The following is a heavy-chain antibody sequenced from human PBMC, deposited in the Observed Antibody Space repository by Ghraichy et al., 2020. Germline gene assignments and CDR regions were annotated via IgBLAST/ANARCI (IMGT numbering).Heavy chain of an antibody. CDR2: LYTTGNT. V-gene: IGHV3-53*01. CDR1: GFTVNSCY. CDR3: ARDAPSTTDFGLDV. J-gene: IGHJ6*02. D-gene: IGHD1-26*01. Sequence: GGSLRLSCAASGFTVNSCYMTWVRQAPGKGLEWVSFLYTTGNTYYTESVKGRFTISRDDSKNTVYLQMNGLRAVDTAVYYCARDAPSTTDFGLDVWGQGTTVIVSS.